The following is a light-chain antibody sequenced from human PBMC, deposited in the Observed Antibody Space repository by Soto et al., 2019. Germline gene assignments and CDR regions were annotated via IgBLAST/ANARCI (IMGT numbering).Light chain of an antibody. V-gene: IGKV1-5*01. CDR2: DVS. Sequence: DSQMTQSPSTLSASVGDTVTITCRASQSISNWLAWYQQKPGKAPTLLIYDVSRLESGVPSRFSGSGSGTEFTLTINGLQPGDFATYYCQQYNSYSPLTFGGGTKVDIK. CDR1: QSISNW. CDR3: QQYNSYSPLT. J-gene: IGKJ4*01.